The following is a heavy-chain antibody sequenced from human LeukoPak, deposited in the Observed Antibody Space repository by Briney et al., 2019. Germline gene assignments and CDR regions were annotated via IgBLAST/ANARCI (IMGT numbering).Heavy chain of an antibody. V-gene: IGHV3-74*01. D-gene: IGHD2-15*01. Sequence: GGSLRLSCAASGFTFSIYWMRWVRQAPGRGLVWVSHIKGDGSSTNYADSVKGRFAISRDNAKNTLYLQMNSLRVEDTAVYYCARDGLPEAADSWGQGTMVTVSS. J-gene: IGHJ3*01. CDR2: IKGDGSST. CDR1: GFTFSIYW. CDR3: ARDGLPEAADS.